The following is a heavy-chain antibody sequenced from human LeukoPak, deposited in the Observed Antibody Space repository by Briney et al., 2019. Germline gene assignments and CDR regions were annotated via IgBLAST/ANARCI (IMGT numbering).Heavy chain of an antibody. D-gene: IGHD3-10*01. Sequence: PSQTLSLTCAVSGGSISSGGYYWSWIRQHPGKGLEWIGYIYYSGSTYYNPSLKSRVTISVDTSKNQFSLKLSSVTAADTAVYYCARGSYSGWAAPLGYWGQGTLVTVSS. CDR3: ARGSYSGWAAPLGY. CDR2: IYYSGST. V-gene: IGHV4-31*11. CDR1: GGSISSGGYY. J-gene: IGHJ4*02.